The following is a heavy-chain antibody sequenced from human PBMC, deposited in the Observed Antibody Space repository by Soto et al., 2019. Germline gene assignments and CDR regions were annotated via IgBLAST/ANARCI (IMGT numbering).Heavy chain of an antibody. CDR2: IKQDGNEK. V-gene: IGHV3-7*01. Sequence: EVQLVESGGGLVQPGGSLRLSCAASGFTFNSNWMSWVRRAPGKGLEWVANIKQDGNEKDYVDSVKGRFTISRDNSKNSLYLQMISLRVEDPAVYYCARRVFGALYWGQGTLVTVSS. CDR3: ARRVFGALY. J-gene: IGHJ4*02. CDR1: GFTFNSNW. D-gene: IGHD3-10*02.